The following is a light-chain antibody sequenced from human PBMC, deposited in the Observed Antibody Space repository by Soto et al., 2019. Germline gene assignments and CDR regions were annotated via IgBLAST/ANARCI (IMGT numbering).Light chain of an antibody. CDR2: GAS. Sequence: EIVMTQSPATLSVSPGERATLSCMASQSVSSNLAWYQQKPGQAPRLLIYGASTRATGIPARFSGSGSGTEFTLTISSLQSEDFAVYYCHQYYNWRPRFGQGTKVDIK. CDR1: QSVSSN. V-gene: IGKV3D-15*01. CDR3: HQYYNWRPR. J-gene: IGKJ1*01.